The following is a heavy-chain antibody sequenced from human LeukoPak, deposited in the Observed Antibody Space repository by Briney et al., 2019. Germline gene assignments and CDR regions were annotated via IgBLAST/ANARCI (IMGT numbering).Heavy chain of an antibody. CDR3: AELGITMIGGV. CDR2: IKQDGSEK. Sequence: GGSLRLSCAASGFTFSSYWMSWVRQAPGKGLEWVANIKQDGSEKYYVDSVKGRFTISRDNAKNSLYLQMDSLRAEDTAVYYCAELGITMIGGVWGKGTTVTVSS. D-gene: IGHD3-10*02. V-gene: IGHV3-7*01. CDR1: GFTFSSYW. J-gene: IGHJ6*04.